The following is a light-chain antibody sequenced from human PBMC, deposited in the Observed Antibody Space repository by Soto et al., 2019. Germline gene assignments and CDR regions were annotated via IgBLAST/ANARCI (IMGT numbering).Light chain of an antibody. CDR2: KAT. CDR1: QSMSYW. Sequence: DIQMTQSPSTLSASVGDRVTITCRASQSMSYWLAWYQQKPGKATKLLIYKATNLEAGVPSRFSGSGSGTEFTLTIGSLQPYDVATYYCQQYNNYWGLTFGGGTRVEIK. V-gene: IGKV1-5*03. J-gene: IGKJ4*01. CDR3: QQYNNYWGLT.